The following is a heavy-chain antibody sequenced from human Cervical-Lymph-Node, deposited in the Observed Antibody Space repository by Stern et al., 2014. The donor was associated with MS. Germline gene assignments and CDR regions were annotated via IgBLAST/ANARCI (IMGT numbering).Heavy chain of an antibody. CDR2: ITNVWST. J-gene: IGHJ4*02. D-gene: IGHD6-6*01. Sequence: EVQLVQSGGGVIQPGGSLRLSCTASGFTVSRDYMTWVRQAPGKGLEWVSLITNVWSTFYNASVKGLFPISRDDSKNPVYLPLTSLRAEDTAIYCCSRDSSSPERFDWWGQGTLVTVSS. CDR1: GFTVSRDY. CDR3: SRDSSSPERFDW. V-gene: IGHV3-53*01.